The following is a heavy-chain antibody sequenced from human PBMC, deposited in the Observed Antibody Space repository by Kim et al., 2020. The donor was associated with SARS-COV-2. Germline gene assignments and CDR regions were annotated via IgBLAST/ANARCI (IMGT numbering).Heavy chain of an antibody. CDR1: RGTLDGFA. J-gene: IGHJ2*01. V-gene: IGHV1-69*11. Sequence: SVKVSYKTSRGTLDGFAITWLRQAPGQGLEWMGRVFPMNDRKNYAQKFEGRVSMTADAPASTVYLEFNSLTPDDTGVYFCARSRVQGCVDDCYWYLDLW. CDR3: ARSRVQGCVDDCYWYLDL. D-gene: IGHD2-21*02. CDR2: VFPMNDRK.